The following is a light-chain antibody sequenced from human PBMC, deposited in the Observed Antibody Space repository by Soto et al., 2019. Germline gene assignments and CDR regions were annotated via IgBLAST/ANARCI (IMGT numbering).Light chain of an antibody. Sequence: EIVLTQSPGTLSLSPGERATLSCRASQRISSNSLAWYQQKPGQAPRLLIYDASNRATGIPDRFSGSGSGTDFTLTISRLEPEDFAVYYCQQRGGSTPKWEFGKGTKVDI. V-gene: IGKV3-20*01. J-gene: IGKJ1*01. CDR3: QQRGGSTPKWE. CDR2: DAS. CDR1: QRISSNS.